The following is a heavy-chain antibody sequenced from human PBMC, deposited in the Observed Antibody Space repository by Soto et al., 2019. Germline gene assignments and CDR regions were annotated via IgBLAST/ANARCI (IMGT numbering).Heavy chain of an antibody. CDR3: AREDGYCSGGTCHSGGWLDP. J-gene: IGHJ5*02. CDR2: ISPYNGNT. D-gene: IGHD2-15*01. CDR1: GYTFTTYG. Sequence: QVQLVQSGGEVKKPGASVKVSCKTSGYTFTTYGVSWVRQAPGQGLEWMGWISPYNGNTNNAQRLQGRVTQTTDTSTNTAYMELRSLRSDDTALYYCAREDGYCSGGTCHSGGWLDPWGQGTLVTVSS. V-gene: IGHV1-18*01.